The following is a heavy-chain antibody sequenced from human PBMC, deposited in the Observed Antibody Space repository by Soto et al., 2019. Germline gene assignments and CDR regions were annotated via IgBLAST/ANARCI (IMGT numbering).Heavy chain of an antibody. CDR2: IKSKFDGGST. D-gene: IGHD5-18*01. V-gene: IGHV3-15*07. CDR1: GFSVTDAW. Sequence: DVQLLESGGGLVEPGGSLRLSCAVSGFSVTDAWMNWVRQVPGKGLAWVGRIKSKFDGGSTDYAAPVKGRFTISKDDSKNTLYLHMNSLKTEDTAVYYCSISTADTPIVTSCFYFAMDVWGPGTKVSVSS. CDR3: SISTADTPIVTSCFYFAMDV. J-gene: IGHJ6*02.